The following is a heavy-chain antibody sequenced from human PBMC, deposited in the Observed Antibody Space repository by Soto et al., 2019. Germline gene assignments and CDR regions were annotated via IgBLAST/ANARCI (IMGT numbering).Heavy chain of an antibody. J-gene: IGHJ6*02. Sequence: GGSLRLSCAASGFTFSNAWMNWVRQAPGKGLEWVGRIKSKTDGGTTDYAAPVKGRFTISRDDSKNTLYLQMNSLKTEDTAVYYCTTENYYGSGSYYSNYYYYGMDVWGQGTTVTVSS. D-gene: IGHD3-10*01. CDR1: GFTFSNAW. V-gene: IGHV3-15*07. CDR2: IKSKTDGGTT. CDR3: TTENYYGSGSYYSNYYYYGMDV.